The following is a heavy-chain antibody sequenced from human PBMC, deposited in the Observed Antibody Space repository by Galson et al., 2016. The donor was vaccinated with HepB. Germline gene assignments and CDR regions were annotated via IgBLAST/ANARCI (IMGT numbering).Heavy chain of an antibody. J-gene: IGHJ4*02. CDR2: ISGSGDIT. CDR1: AFTFSSYP. CDR3: ARAWIHLYDLDY. Sequence: SLRLSCAGSAFTFSSYPMSWVRQAPGKGLEWVSAISGSGDITYYADSVKGRFTISRDSSKNTVYLQMNSLRAEDTAVYYCARAWIHLYDLDYWGQGALVTVSS. D-gene: IGHD5-18*01. V-gene: IGHV3-23*01.